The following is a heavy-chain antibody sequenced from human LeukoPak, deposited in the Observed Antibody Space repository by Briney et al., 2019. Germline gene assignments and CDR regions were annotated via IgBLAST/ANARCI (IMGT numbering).Heavy chain of an antibody. CDR3: ASLKNYYDSSGYLVTDAFDV. Sequence: ASVKVSCKASGYTFTTYNINWVRQAPGQGLEWMGWISGYNGNTNYAQKLQGRVTMTTDTSTSTAYMELRSLKSDDTAVYYCASLKNYYDSSGYLVTDAFDVWGQGTMVTVSS. D-gene: IGHD3-22*01. CDR1: GYTFTTYN. J-gene: IGHJ3*01. V-gene: IGHV1-18*01. CDR2: ISGYNGNT.